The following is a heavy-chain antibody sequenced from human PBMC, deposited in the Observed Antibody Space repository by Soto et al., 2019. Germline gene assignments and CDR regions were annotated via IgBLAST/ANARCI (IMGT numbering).Heavy chain of an antibody. CDR1: GFTFSSYG. CDR3: AKDLHEIWWSYRFATDAFDI. V-gene: IGHV3-30*18. Sequence: QVQLVESGGGVVQPGRSLRLSCAASGFTFSSYGMHWVRQAPGKGLEWGAVISYDGSNKYYADSVKGRFTISRDNSKNTLYLKMNSLRAEDTAVYYCAKDLHEIWWSYRFATDAFDIWGQGTMVTVSS. CDR2: ISYDGSNK. D-gene: IGHD3-16*02. J-gene: IGHJ3*02.